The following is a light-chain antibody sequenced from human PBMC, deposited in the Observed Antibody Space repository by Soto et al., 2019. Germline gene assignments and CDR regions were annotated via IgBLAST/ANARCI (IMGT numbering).Light chain of an antibody. Sequence: EIVLTQSPGTLSLSPGDRATLSCRASQSVSSSYLAWYQQKPGQAPRLLIYGASSRATGIPDRFSGSGSGTDFTLTIIRLEPEDFAVYYCQQYGSSPWTFGQGTKVEIK. CDR2: GAS. J-gene: IGKJ1*01. CDR3: QQYGSSPWT. V-gene: IGKV3-20*01. CDR1: QSVSSSY.